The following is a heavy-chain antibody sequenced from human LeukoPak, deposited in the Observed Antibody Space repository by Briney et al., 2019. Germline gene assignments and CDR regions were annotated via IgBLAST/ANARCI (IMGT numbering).Heavy chain of an antibody. Sequence: SETLSLTCTVSGGSISTYYWSWIRQPPGKELEWIGYIFYSGTTTYNPSLKSRVTISVDKSKNQFSLKLSSVTAADTAVYYCARWNEIVVGAYYFDYWGQGTLVTVSS. D-gene: IGHD1-26*01. J-gene: IGHJ4*02. CDR2: IFYSGTT. CDR1: GGSISTYY. CDR3: ARWNEIVVGAYYFDY. V-gene: IGHV4-59*12.